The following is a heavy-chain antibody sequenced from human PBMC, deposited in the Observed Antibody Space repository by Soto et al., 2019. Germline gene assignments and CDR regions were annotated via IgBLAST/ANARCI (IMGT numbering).Heavy chain of an antibody. CDR3: ARPAAASYYYIAMDV. D-gene: IGHD6-25*01. Sequence: SETLSLTCTVSGGSISSIGYYWGWIRQPPGKGLEWIGSIYYGGRTYYNPSRKSRVTISVDTSKNQFSLKVNSVTAADTAVYYCARPAAASYYYIAMDVWGQGTTVTV. V-gene: IGHV4-39*01. J-gene: IGHJ6*02. CDR1: GGSISSIGYY. CDR2: IYYGGRT.